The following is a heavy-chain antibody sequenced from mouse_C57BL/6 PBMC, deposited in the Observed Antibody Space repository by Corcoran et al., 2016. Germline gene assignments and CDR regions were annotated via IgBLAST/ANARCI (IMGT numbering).Heavy chain of an antibody. CDR2: IYPGSGNT. CDR3: ARGGWADYYAMDY. V-gene: IGHV1-76*01. D-gene: IGHD3-3*01. CDR1: GYTFTDYY. Sequence: QVQLKQSGAELVRPGASVKLSCKASGYTFTDYYINWVKQRPGQGLEWIARIYPGSGNTYYNEKFKGKATLTAEKSSSTAYMQLSSLTSEDSAVYFCARGGWADYYAMDYWGQGTSVTVSS. J-gene: IGHJ4*01.